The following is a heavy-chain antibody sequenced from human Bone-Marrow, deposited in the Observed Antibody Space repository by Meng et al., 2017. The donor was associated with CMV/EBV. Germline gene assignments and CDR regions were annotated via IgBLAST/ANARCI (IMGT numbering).Heavy chain of an antibody. CDR2: INSDGSST. V-gene: IGHV3-74*01. CDR1: GFTFRSYW. D-gene: IGHD3/OR15-3a*01. J-gene: IGHJ3*02. CDR3: ARGTGAFDI. Sequence: LYCAASGFTFRSYWMHWVRQAPGKGLVWVSRINSDGSSTSYADSVKGRFTISRDNAKNTLYLQMNSLRAEDTAVYYCARGTGAFDIWGQGTMVTVSS.